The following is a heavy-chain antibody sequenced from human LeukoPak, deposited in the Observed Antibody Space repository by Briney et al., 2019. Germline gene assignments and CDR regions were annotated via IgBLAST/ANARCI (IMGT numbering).Heavy chain of an antibody. D-gene: IGHD3-10*01. J-gene: IGHJ5*02. CDR3: ASGPPYYYGSGSYKQYWFDP. Sequence: SETLSLTCAVYGGSFSGYYWSWIRQPPGKGLEWIGEINHSGSTNYNPSLKSRVTISVDTSKNQFSLKLSSVTAADTAVYYCASGPPYYYGSGSYKQYWFDPWGQGTLVTVSS. CDR2: INHSGST. V-gene: IGHV4-34*01. CDR1: GGSFSGYY.